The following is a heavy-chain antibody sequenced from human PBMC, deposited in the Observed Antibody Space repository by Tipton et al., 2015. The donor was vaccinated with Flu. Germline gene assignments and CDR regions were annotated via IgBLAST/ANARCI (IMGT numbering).Heavy chain of an antibody. CDR1: GFTFSNYW. J-gene: IGHJ4*02. CDR3: ARVGYYNDDSNYYSTTYDF. V-gene: IGHV3-74*01. D-gene: IGHD3-22*01. CDR2: IKSDGSSI. Sequence: SLRLSCAAPGFTFSNYWMHWVRQAPGTGLVYVSRIKSDGSSIIYADSVKGRFTISRDNAKNTLYLQMNSLRTEDTAVYYCARVGYYNDDSNYYSTTYDFWGRGTLVTVSS.